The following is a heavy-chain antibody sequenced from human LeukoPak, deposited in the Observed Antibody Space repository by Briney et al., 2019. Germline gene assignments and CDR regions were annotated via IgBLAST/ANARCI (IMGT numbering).Heavy chain of an antibody. CDR3: ARDFYSSSWYWFDP. D-gene: IGHD6-13*01. Sequence: PGGSLRLSCAASGFTFNSYSMNWVRQAPGKGLEWVSFISSSRSHIYYADSVKGRFTISRDNAKNSLYLQMSSLRAEDTAVYYCARDFYSSSWYWFDPWGQGTLVTVSS. CDR1: GFTFNSYS. CDR2: ISSSRSHI. J-gene: IGHJ5*02. V-gene: IGHV3-21*01.